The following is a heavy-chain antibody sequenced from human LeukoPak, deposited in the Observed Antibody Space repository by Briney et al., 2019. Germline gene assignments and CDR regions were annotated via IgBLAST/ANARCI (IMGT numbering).Heavy chain of an antibody. CDR2: IYYSGST. Sequence: PSETLSLTCTVSSGSINNGTYYWGWIRQPPGKGLEWIGSIYYSGSTCYNPSLKSRVTISVDTSKNQFSLKLSSVTAADTAVYYCAREGHSGSSRPFDYWGQGTLVTVSS. CDR1: SGSINNGTYY. V-gene: IGHV4-39*07. CDR3: AREGHSGSSRPFDY. J-gene: IGHJ4*02. D-gene: IGHD1-26*01.